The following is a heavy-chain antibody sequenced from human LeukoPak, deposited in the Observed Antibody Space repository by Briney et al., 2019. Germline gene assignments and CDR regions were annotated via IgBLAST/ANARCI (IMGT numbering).Heavy chain of an antibody. CDR2: ISSSSSYI. V-gene: IGHV3-21*01. Sequence: GGSLRLSCAASGFTFSSYSMNWVRQAPGKGLEWVSSISSSSSYIYYADSVKGRFTISRDNAKNSLYLQVNSLRAEDTAVYYCAKDSRTRDCTSTSCYTLIVVDFWGQGTLVTVSS. J-gene: IGHJ4*02. CDR3: AKDSRTRDCTSTSCYTLIVVDF. D-gene: IGHD2-2*02. CDR1: GFTFSSYS.